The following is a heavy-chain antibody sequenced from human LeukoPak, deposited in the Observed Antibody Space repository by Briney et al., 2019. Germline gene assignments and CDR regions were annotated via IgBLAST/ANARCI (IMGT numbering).Heavy chain of an antibody. CDR3: ASRDHYYGSGSYLGVDY. CDR2: IIPIFGTA. J-gene: IGHJ4*02. CDR1: GGTFSSYA. V-gene: IGHV1-69*13. Sequence: SVKVSCKASGGTFSSYAISWVRQAPGQGLEWMGGIIPIFGTANYAQKFQGRVTNTADESTSTAYMELSSLRSEDTAVYYCASRDHYYGSGSYLGVDYWGQGTLVTVSS. D-gene: IGHD3-10*01.